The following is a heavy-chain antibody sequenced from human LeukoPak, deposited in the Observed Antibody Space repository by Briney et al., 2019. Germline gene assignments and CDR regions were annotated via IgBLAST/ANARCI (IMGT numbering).Heavy chain of an antibody. CDR2: MNPYSGIT. CDR3: ARDRVVVVPAASQFDY. J-gene: IGHJ4*02. V-gene: IGHV1-18*01. CDR1: GYTFTSSYD. Sequence: ASVKVSCKASGYTFTSSYDINWVRQAPGQGLEWMGWMNPYSGITGYPQKLQGRVTMTTDTSTSTAYMELRSLRSDDTAVYYCARDRVVVVPAASQFDYWGQGTLVTVSS. D-gene: IGHD2-2*01.